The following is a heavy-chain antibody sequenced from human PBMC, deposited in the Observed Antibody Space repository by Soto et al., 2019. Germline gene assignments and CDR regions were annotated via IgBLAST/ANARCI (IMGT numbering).Heavy chain of an antibody. CDR1: GGSVSSGSYY. D-gene: IGHD3-22*01. CDR3: ARVPLDSSGYYIDY. V-gene: IGHV4-61*01. CDR2: IYYSGST. Sequence: ASETLSLTCTVSGGSVSSGSYYWSWIRQPPGKGLDWIGYIYYSGSTNYNPSLRSRVTISVDTSKNQFSLKLSSVTAADTAIYYCARVPLDSSGYYIDYWGQGTLVTVSS. J-gene: IGHJ4*02.